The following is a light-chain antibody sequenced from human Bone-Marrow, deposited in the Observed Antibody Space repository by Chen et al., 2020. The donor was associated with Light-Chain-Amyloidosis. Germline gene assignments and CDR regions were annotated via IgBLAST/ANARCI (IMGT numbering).Light chain of an antibody. CDR1: NIGSTS. CDR3: QGWDRSSDRPV. V-gene: IGLV3-21*02. J-gene: IGLJ3*02. CDR2: DDS. Sequence: SYVLTQPSSVSVAPGQTATIACGGNNIGSTSVHWYQQTPGQAPLLGVYDDSDRPSGIPERVSGSNSGNTATLTISRVEAGDEADYYCQGWDRSSDRPVFGGGTKLTVL.